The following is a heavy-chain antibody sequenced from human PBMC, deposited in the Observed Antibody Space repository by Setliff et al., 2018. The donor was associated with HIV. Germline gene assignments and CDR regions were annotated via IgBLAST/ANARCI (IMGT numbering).Heavy chain of an antibody. CDR2: IYPGDSDA. V-gene: IGHV5-51*01. CDR3: ARRTQVHYGMDV. Sequence: GESLKISCRASGYDVTRYWIGWVRQMPGQGLEWMGVIYPGDSDARYSPSFQGQVTISADKSISTAYLQWSSLKASDTAMYYCARRTQVHYGMDVWGQGTTVTVSS. CDR1: GYDVTRYW. J-gene: IGHJ6*02.